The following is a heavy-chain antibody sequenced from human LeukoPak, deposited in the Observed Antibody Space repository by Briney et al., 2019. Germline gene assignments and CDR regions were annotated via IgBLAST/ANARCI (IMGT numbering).Heavy chain of an antibody. CDR2: INHSGST. D-gene: IGHD5-18*01. V-gene: IGHV4-34*01. Sequence: SETLSLTCAVYGGSFSGYYWSWIRQPPGKGLEWIGEINHSGSTNYNPSLKSRVTISVDTSKNQFSLKLSSVTAADTAVYYCARHGYSYGYGDIDYWGQGTLVTVSS. CDR3: ARHGYSYGYGDIDY. CDR1: GGSFSGYY. J-gene: IGHJ4*02.